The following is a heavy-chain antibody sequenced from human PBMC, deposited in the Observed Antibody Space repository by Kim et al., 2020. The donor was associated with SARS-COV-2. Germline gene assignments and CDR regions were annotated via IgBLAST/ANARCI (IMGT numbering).Heavy chain of an antibody. CDR3: VKGGAYGSGNIDP. Sequence: GGSLRLSCSASGFTFSSYAMHWVRQAPGKGLEYVSAISSNGGSTYYADSVKGRFTISRDNSKNTLYLQMSSLRAEDTAVYYCVKGGAYGSGNIDPWGQGTLVTVSS. D-gene: IGHD3-10*01. J-gene: IGHJ5*02. V-gene: IGHV3-64D*06. CDR2: ISSNGGST. CDR1: GFTFSSYA.